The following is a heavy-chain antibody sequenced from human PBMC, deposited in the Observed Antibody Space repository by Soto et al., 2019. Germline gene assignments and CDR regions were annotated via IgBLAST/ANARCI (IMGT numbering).Heavy chain of an antibody. D-gene: IGHD2-2*01. CDR2: IYYSGST. Sequence: SETLSLTCTVSGGSIISGGYYWSWIRQHPGKGPEWIGYIYYSGSTYYNPSLKSRVTISVDTSKNQFSLKLSSVTAADTAVYYCARVPMGCSSTSCYVNGMDVWGQGTTVTVSS. J-gene: IGHJ6*02. V-gene: IGHV4-31*03. CDR1: GGSIISGGYY. CDR3: ARVPMGCSSTSCYVNGMDV.